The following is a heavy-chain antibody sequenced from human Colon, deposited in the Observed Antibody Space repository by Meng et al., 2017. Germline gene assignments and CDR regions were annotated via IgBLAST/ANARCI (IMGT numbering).Heavy chain of an antibody. CDR1: GASLSTGGYY. Sequence: QVQLQESGPGLMKPSQTLSLTCSVSGASLSTGGYYWAWIRQHPGKGLEWVGYTYYDGSTYYNPSLTSRLTISMDTSKSQFSLKMTSVTAADTAIYYCARGGFGYSVPFDYWGQGTLVTVFS. D-gene: IGHD5/OR15-5a*01. CDR3: ARGGFGYSVPFDY. J-gene: IGHJ4*02. CDR2: TYYDGST. V-gene: IGHV4-31*03.